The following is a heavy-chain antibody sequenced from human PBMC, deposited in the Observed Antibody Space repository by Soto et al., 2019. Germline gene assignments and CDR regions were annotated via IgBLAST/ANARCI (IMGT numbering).Heavy chain of an antibody. CDR2: IWYDGSNK. D-gene: IGHD6-6*01. V-gene: IGHV3-33*01. Sequence: QVQLVESGGGVVQPGRSLRLSCAAPGFTFSSYGMHWVRQAPGKGLEWVAVIWYDGSNKYYADSVKGRFTISRDNSKNTLYLQMNSLRAEDTAVYYCARSSSPYYYYYYMDVWGKGTTVTVSS. J-gene: IGHJ6*03. CDR1: GFTFSSYG. CDR3: ARSSSPYYYYYYMDV.